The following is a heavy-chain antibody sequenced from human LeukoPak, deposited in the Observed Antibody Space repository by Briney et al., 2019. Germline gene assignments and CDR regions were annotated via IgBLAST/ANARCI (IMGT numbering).Heavy chain of an antibody. D-gene: IGHD3-10*01. CDR2: ISAYNGNT. CDR1: GYTFTSYG. CDR3: ARARDVLLWFGATPGWFDP. Sequence: GASVKVSCKASGYTFTSYGISWVRQAPGQGLDWMGWISAYNGNTNYAQKLQGRVTMNTDTSTSTAYMELRSLRSDDTAVYYCARARDVLLWFGATPGWFDPWGQGTLVTVSS. V-gene: IGHV1-18*01. J-gene: IGHJ5*02.